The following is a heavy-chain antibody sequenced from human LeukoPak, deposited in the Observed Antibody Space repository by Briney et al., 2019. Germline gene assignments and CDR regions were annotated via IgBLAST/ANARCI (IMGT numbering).Heavy chain of an antibody. D-gene: IGHD1-7*01. Sequence: PSETLSLTCTVSGGSISSGDYYWSWIRQHPGKGLEWIGYIYYSGSTYYDPSLKSRVTISVDTSKNQFSLKLSSVTAADTAVYYCARDRTGLEITGTTSHAFDIWGQGTMVTVSS. CDR1: GGSISSGDYY. CDR3: ARDRTGLEITGTTSHAFDI. J-gene: IGHJ3*02. CDR2: IYYSGST. V-gene: IGHV4-31*03.